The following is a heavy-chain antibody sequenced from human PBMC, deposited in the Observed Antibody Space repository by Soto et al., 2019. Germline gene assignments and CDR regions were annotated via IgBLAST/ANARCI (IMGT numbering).Heavy chain of an antibody. CDR1: GGAFSSYA. J-gene: IGHJ6*02. Sequence: ASVKVSCKASGGAFSSYAISWVRQAPGQGLEWMGGIIPIFGTANYAQKFQGRVTITADKSTSTAYMELSSLRSEDTAVYYCARDPRGYSYGMFWNYYDMDVWGQGTTVTVSS. CDR2: IIPIFGTA. CDR3: ARDPRGYSYGMFWNYYDMDV. V-gene: IGHV1-69*06. D-gene: IGHD5-18*01.